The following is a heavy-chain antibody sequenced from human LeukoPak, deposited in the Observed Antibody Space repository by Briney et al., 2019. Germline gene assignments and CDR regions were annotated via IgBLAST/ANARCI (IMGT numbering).Heavy chain of an antibody. J-gene: IGHJ4*02. CDR1: GFAFNTYA. Sequence: GGSLRLSCAALGFAFNTYAMSWVRQAPGKGLEWVSNLSGSDGQTFHTDSVKGRFTISRDNSKNTLYLQMNSLRAEDTAVYYCAKTPSRSYYLDYWGQGTLVTVSS. V-gene: IGHV3-23*01. CDR3: AKTPSRSYYLDY. CDR2: LSGSDGQT. D-gene: IGHD1-26*01.